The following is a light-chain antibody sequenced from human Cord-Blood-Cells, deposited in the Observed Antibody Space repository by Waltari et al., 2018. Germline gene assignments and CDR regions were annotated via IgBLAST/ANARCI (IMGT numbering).Light chain of an antibody. J-gene: IGKJ4*01. V-gene: IGKV3-11*01. CDR2: DAS. CDR3: QQRSNWLT. Sequence: EIVLTQSPATLSLSPGERATLSCRASQSVSSYLAWYQQKPGQAPRLLIYDASNRATGSPARFSGSGSRTDFTLTISSLEPEDFAVYYCQQRSNWLTFGGGTKVEIK. CDR1: QSVSSY.